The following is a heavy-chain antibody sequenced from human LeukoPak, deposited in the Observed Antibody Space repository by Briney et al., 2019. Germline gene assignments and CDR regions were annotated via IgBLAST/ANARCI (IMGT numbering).Heavy chain of an antibody. D-gene: IGHD6-13*01. CDR2: INSDGSRT. V-gene: IGHV3-74*01. CDR1: GFTFSSYW. J-gene: IGHJ4*02. CDR3: ARLGSWYRRDDY. Sequence: GGSLRLSCAASGFTFSSYWMHWVRQAPGKGLVWVSRINSDGSRTSYADSVKGRFTISRDNAKNTLYLQMNSLRAEDTAVYYCARLGSWYRRDDYWGQGTLVTVSS.